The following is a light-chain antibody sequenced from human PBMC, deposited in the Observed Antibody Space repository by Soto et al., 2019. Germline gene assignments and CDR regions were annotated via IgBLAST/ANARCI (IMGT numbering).Light chain of an antibody. CDR1: SSDVGGYNY. J-gene: IGLJ1*01. CDR2: DVS. V-gene: IGLV2-14*01. CDR3: SSYTSSSTFGV. Sequence: QSALTQPASVSGSPGQSITISCTGTSSDVGGYNYVSWYQQHPGRAPTLLIYDVSYRPSGVSNRFSGSKSGNTASLTISGLQAEDEAEYYCSSYTSSSTFGVFGTGTKLTVL.